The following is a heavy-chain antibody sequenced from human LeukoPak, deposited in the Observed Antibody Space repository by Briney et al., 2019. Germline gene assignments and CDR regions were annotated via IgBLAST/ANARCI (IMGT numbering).Heavy chain of an antibody. CDR1: GFTFTSSA. D-gene: IGHD2-21*02. Sequence: GASVKVSCKASGFTFTSSAVQWVRQARGQRLEWIGWIVVGSGNTNYAQKFQERVTITRDMSTSTAYMELSSLRSEDTAVYYCARDFIGDSPYYFDYWGQGTLVTVSS. CDR3: ARDFIGDSPYYFDY. V-gene: IGHV1-58*01. CDR2: IVVGSGNT. J-gene: IGHJ4*02.